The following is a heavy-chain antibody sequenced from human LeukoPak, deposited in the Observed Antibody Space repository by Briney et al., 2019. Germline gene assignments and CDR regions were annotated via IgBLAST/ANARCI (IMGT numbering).Heavy chain of an antibody. Sequence: GGSLRLSCSASGFTFSNYGMHWVRQAPGKGLEWVSDISSSSSTIYYADSVKGRFTISRDNAKNSLYLQMNSLRAEDTAVYYCARVYYDSSGYYYGLYYYYYMDVWGKGTTVTISS. CDR2: ISSSSSTI. J-gene: IGHJ6*03. D-gene: IGHD3-22*01. CDR3: ARVYYDSSGYYYGLYYYYYMDV. V-gene: IGHV3-48*04. CDR1: GFTFSNYG.